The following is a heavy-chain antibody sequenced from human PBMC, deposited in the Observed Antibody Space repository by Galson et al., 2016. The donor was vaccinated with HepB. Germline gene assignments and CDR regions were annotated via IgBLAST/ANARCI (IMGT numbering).Heavy chain of an antibody. Sequence: SLRLSCAASGFTFSSYGFHWVRQAPDKGLEWVAVIWHDGSKKYYADSVKGRFTFSRDDSKNTLYLQMNSLRAEDSAVYYCTFESTQSSMAGNYWGQGTLVTVSS. D-gene: IGHD6-19*01. J-gene: IGHJ4*02. CDR2: IWHDGSKK. V-gene: IGHV3-33*01. CDR1: GFTFSSYG. CDR3: TFESTQSSMAGNY.